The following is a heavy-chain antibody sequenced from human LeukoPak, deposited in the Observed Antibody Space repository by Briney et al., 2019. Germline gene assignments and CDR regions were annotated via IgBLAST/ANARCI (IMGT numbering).Heavy chain of an antibody. CDR1: GFTFSDFG. CDR2: ISFDGSNK. D-gene: IGHD3-10*01. Sequence: GGSLRLSCAASGFTFSDFGMHWVRQAPGKGLEWLAVISFDGSNKYYPDSVKGRFTISRDNSKNTLYLQMNSLRAEDTAMYYCAKDGSYYGSGPSYFDYWAQGTLVTVSS. V-gene: IGHV3-30*18. J-gene: IGHJ4*02. CDR3: AKDGSYYGSGPSYFDY.